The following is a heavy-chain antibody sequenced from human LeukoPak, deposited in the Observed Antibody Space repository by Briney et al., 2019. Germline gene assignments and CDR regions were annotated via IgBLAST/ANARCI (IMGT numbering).Heavy chain of an antibody. Sequence: SETLSLTCAVYRGSFSGCYWSWIRQPPGKGLEWIGEINHSGSTNYNPSLKSRVTISVDTSKNQFSLKLSSVTAADTAVYYCARGRATGTSALVYWGQGTLVTVSS. CDR2: INHSGST. V-gene: IGHV4-34*01. CDR3: ARGRATGTSALVY. D-gene: IGHD1-7*01. J-gene: IGHJ4*02. CDR1: RGSFSGCY.